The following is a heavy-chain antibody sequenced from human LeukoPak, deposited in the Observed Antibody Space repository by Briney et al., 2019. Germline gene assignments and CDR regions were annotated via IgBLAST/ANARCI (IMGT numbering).Heavy chain of an antibody. Sequence: GGSLRLSCAASRFTFSSYWMNWARQAPGKGLEWVASINHNGNVNYYVDSVKGRFTISRDNAKNSLYLQMSNLRAEDTAVYFCARGGGLDVWGQGATVTVSS. CDR3: ARGGGLDV. D-gene: IGHD3-16*01. CDR1: RFTFSSYW. V-gene: IGHV3-7*03. J-gene: IGHJ6*02. CDR2: INHNGNVN.